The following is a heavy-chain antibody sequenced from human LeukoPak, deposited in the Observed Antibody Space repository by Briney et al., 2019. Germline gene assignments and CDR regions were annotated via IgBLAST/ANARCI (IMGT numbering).Heavy chain of an antibody. Sequence: PGGSLRLSYAASGFTFSSYRMNWVRQAPGKGLEWVSSISSSSSYIYYADSVKGRFTISRDNAKNSLYLQMNSLRAEDTAVYYCARDSPCSGGSCYRGHFDYWGQGTLVTVSS. D-gene: IGHD2-15*01. J-gene: IGHJ4*02. V-gene: IGHV3-21*01. CDR2: ISSSSSYI. CDR3: ARDSPCSGGSCYRGHFDY. CDR1: GFTFSSYR.